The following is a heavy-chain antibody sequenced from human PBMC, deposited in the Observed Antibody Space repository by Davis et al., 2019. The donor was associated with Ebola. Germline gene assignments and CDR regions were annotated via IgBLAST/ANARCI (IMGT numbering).Heavy chain of an antibody. CDR1: GGSISSYY. Sequence: SETLSLTCTVSGGSISSYYWSWIRQPPGKGLEWIGYIYYSGSTNYNPSLKSRVTISVDTSKNQFSLKLSSVTAADTAVYYCARRVGGSYYKPFDYWGQGTLVTVSS. J-gene: IGHJ4*02. CDR3: ARRVGGSYYKPFDY. V-gene: IGHV4-59*08. CDR2: IYYSGST. D-gene: IGHD1-26*01.